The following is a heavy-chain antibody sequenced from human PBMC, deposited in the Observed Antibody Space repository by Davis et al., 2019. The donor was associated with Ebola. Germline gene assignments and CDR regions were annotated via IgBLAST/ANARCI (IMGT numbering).Heavy chain of an antibody. V-gene: IGHV3-7*03. J-gene: IGHJ4*02. CDR2: IKQDGSEK. CDR3: ARAGSSGWRDFDF. D-gene: IGHD6-25*01. Sequence: PGGSLRLSCAASGFTFSNYYMSWVRQAPGKGLEWVGKIKQDGSEKHYVDSVKGRFTISRDNAKNSLFLQMDSLETGDTAVYYCARAGSSGWRDFDFWGQGTLVTVSS. CDR1: GFTFSNYY.